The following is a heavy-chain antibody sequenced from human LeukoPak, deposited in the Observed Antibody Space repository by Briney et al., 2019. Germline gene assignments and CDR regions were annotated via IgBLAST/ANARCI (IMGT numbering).Heavy chain of an antibody. V-gene: IGHV3-21*01. Sequence: GGSLRLSCEASGFTFSTYNMNWVRQAPGKGLEWVSSISDSSSYIYYADSVKGRFTISRDNAKSSLYLQMNSLRADDTAVYYCAELGITMIGGVWGKGTTVTISP. CDR2: ISDSSSYI. CDR3: AELGITMIGGV. J-gene: IGHJ6*04. CDR1: GFTFSTYN. D-gene: IGHD3-10*02.